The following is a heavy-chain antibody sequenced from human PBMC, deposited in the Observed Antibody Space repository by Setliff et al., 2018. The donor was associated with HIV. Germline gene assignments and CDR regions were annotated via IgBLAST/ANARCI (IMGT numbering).Heavy chain of an antibody. V-gene: IGHV1-18*04. J-gene: IGHJ4*02. CDR3: ARYVPADASFDY. D-gene: IGHD2-2*01. Sequence: AASVKVSCKAAGYSFSSYGITWVRQAPGQGLEWMGWISAYSGDTRYAQTLQDRVTMTTDTSTSTAYMEVRSLRSDDTAVYFCARYVPADASFDYWGPGTLVTVSS. CDR2: ISAYSGDT. CDR1: GYSFSSYG.